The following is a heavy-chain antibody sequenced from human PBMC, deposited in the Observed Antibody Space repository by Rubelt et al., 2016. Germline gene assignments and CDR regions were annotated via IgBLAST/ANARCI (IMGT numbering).Heavy chain of an antibody. D-gene: IGHD5-12*01. CDR2: INHSGST. CDR1: GGSFRDYY. CDR3: ARANNGYDYP. J-gene: IGHJ5*02. V-gene: IGHV4-34*01. Sequence: QVQLQQWGAGLLKPSETLSLSCAVYGGSFRDYYWSWIRQSPGKGLEWIGEINHSGSTNVNPSLKSRVTISVDTSKNQLSLKMRSGTAADAAVYSCARANNGYDYPWGQGTLVTVSS.